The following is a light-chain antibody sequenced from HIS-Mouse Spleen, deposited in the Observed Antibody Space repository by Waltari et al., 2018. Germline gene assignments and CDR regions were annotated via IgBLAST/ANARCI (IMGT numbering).Light chain of an antibody. V-gene: IGLV2-18*02. CDR2: EVS. CDR1: SRDVGSYNR. Sequence: QSALTQPPSVSGSPGQSVTISCTGTSRDVGSYNRVSWYQQPPGTAPKLMIYEVSNRPSGVPDRFSGSKSGNTASLTISGLQAEDEADYYCSSYTSSSTYWVFGGGTKLTVL. CDR3: SSYTSSSTYWV. J-gene: IGLJ3*02.